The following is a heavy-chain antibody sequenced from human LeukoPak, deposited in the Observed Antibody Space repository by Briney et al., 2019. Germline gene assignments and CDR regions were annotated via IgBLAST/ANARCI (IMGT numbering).Heavy chain of an antibody. V-gene: IGHV4-39*07. CDR2: IYYSGST. CDR3: ARGESGYCTNGVCYPFDY. Sequence: PSETLSLTCTVSGGSISSSSYYWGWIRQPPGKGLEWIGSIYYSGSTYYNPSLKSRVTISVDTSKNQFSLKLSSVTAADTAVYYCARGESGYCTNGVCYPFDYWGQGTLVTVSS. J-gene: IGHJ4*02. D-gene: IGHD2-8*01. CDR1: GGSISSSSYY.